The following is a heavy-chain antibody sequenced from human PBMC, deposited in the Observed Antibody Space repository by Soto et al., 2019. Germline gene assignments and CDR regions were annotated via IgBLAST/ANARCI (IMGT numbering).Heavy chain of an antibody. CDR1: GFTFSNYW. J-gene: IGHJ4*02. V-gene: IGHV3-7*01. CDR2: IKLDGREK. CDR3: ARVGGFCSGGSCQVLFFDS. D-gene: IGHD2-15*01. Sequence: EVQLVESGGGLVQPGGSLRLSCAAAGFTFSNYWMSWVRQAPGKGLEWVANIKLDGREKDCVDSVKGRFTISSDNAKKSLYLQMNSLRAEDTAVYYCARVGGFCSGGSCQVLFFDSWGQGALVTVSS.